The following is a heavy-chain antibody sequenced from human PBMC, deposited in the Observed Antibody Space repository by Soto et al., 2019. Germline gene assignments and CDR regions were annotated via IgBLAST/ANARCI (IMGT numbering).Heavy chain of an antibody. Sequence: PGGSLRLSCAASGFTFSNAWINWVRQAPGKGLEWVGRIKSKTDGGTTDFAAPVKGRFTISRDDSKNTLYLQMNSLKTEDTAVYYCTTGVGLGELSLYSPGGHYYYYYYMDVWGKGTTVTVSS. D-gene: IGHD3-16*02. J-gene: IGHJ6*03. CDR3: TTGVGLGELSLYSPGGHYYYYYYMDV. CDR1: GFTFSNAW. CDR2: IKSKTDGGTT. V-gene: IGHV3-15*07.